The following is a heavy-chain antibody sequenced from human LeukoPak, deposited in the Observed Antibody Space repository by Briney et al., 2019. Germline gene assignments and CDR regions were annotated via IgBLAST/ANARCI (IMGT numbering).Heavy chain of an antibody. V-gene: IGHV4-4*07. J-gene: IGHJ4*02. CDR3: ARDRSIAAAGVDYFDY. CDR1: GGSISSYY. Sequence: PSETLFLTCTVSGGSISSYYWSWIRQPAGKGLEWIGRIYTSGSTNYNPSLKSRVTMSVDTSKNQFSLKLSSVTAADTAVYYCARDRSIAAAGVDYFDYWGQGTLVTVSS. CDR2: IYTSGST. D-gene: IGHD6-13*01.